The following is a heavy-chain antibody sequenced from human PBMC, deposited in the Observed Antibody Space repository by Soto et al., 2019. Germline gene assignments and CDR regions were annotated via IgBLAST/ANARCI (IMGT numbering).Heavy chain of an antibody. Sequence: QVQLVESGGGVVQPGRSLRLSCAASGFIFSSYAMHWVRQAPGKGLEWVAVISYDGNNKYYADSVKGRFTISRDNSKKTLSRQMDSLRAEDTAVYYCARGRGGGDGDNFGDYWGRGTLVTVSS. CDR2: ISYDGNNK. D-gene: IGHD2-21*01. J-gene: IGHJ4*02. CDR1: GFIFSSYA. CDR3: ARGRGGGDGDNFGDY. V-gene: IGHV3-30-3*01.